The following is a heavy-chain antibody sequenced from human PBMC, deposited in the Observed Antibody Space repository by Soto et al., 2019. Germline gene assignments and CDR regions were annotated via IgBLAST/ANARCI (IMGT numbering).Heavy chain of an antibody. CDR3: AREGRSSGWGFDY. V-gene: IGHV3-33*01. D-gene: IGHD6-19*01. Sequence: QVQLVESGGGVVQPGRSLRLSCAASGFTFSSYGMHWVRQATGKGLEWVAVIWYDGSNKYYAASVKGRFTISRDNSKNTLYLQMNSLRAEDTAVYYCAREGRSSGWGFDYWGQGTLVTVSS. CDR1: GFTFSSYG. J-gene: IGHJ4*02. CDR2: IWYDGSNK.